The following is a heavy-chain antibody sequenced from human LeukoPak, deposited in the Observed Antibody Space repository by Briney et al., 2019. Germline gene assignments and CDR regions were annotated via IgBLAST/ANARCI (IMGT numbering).Heavy chain of an antibody. J-gene: IGHJ4*02. D-gene: IGHD1-26*01. CDR2: IGTNISAM. V-gene: IGHV3-48*04. CDR3: ARGQTRGSYYPFPFDY. CDR1: GFTFSDYS. Sequence: GGSLRLSCAASGFTFSDYSMNWVRQAPGKGLEWLSYIGTNISAMYYADSVRGRFTISRDNAKNSLYLQMNSLRAGDTAVYYCARGQTRGSYYPFPFDYWGQGTLVTVSS.